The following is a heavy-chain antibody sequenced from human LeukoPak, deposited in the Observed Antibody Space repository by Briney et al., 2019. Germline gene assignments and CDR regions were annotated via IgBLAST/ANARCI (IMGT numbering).Heavy chain of an antibody. D-gene: IGHD3-9*01. CDR1: GGSFTSYY. V-gene: IGHV4-34*01. J-gene: IGHJ6*02. CDR2: IHHRAGI. CDR3: ARGPVRDADGLTGNSYYFGLDA. Sequence: KPSETLSLTCAVYGGSFTSYYWSWIRQVPGKGLEWIGEIHHRAGINYNPSLKTRVPISADTSKNQFSLTLSSVTAAASAVFYCARGPVRDADGLTGNSYYFGLDAWGQGTTVTVSS.